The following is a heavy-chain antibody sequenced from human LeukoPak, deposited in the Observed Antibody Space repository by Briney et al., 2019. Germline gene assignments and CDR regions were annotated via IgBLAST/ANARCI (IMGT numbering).Heavy chain of an antibody. D-gene: IGHD7-27*01. J-gene: IGHJ4*02. CDR2: INHSGST. CDR3: ASAHGDTPSVDY. V-gene: IGHV4-34*01. Sequence: SETLSLTCAVYGGSFSGYYWSWIRQPPGKGLEWIGEINHSGSTNYNPSLKSRVTISVDTSKNQFSLKLSSVTAADTAVCYCASAHGDTPSVDYWGQGTLVTVSS. CDR1: GGSFSGYY.